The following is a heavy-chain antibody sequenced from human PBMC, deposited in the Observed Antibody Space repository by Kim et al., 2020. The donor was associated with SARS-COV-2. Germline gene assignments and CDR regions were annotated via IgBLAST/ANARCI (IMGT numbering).Heavy chain of an antibody. V-gene: IGHV3-48*02. J-gene: IGHJ6*01. CDR2: ITSSSSTI. D-gene: IGHD5-18*01. CDR3: ARGVGVADGYGGYDYGM. CDR1: GFIFYSYS. Sequence: GGSLRLSCSASGFIFYSYSMNWVRQAPGKGLEWVSHITSSSSTINYADSVRGRFTASRDNAKNSLDLQMNCLTDEETAVYYCARGVGVADGYGGYDYGM.